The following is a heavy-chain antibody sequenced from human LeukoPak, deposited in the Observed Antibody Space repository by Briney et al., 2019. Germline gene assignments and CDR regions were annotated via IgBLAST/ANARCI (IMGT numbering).Heavy chain of an antibody. J-gene: IGHJ3*02. CDR3: AKDRGTYCGGDCYSDI. CDR1: GIYW. D-gene: IGHD2-21*02. CDR2: INSDGSWT. Sequence: GGSLRLSCAASGIYWMHWVRQAPGKGLVWVSHINSDGSWTSYADSVKGRFTISRDNSKNTLYLQMNSLRAEDTAVYYCAKDRGTYCGGDCYSDIWGQGTMVTVSS. V-gene: IGHV3-74*01.